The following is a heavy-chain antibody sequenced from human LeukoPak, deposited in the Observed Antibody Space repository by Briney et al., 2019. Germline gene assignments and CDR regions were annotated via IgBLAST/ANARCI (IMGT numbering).Heavy chain of an antibody. CDR1: GGSISSSNW. Sequence: SETLSLTCAVSGGSISSSNWWSWVRQPPGKGLEWIGEIYHSGSTNYNPSLKSRVTISVDTSKNQFSLKLSSVTAADTAVYYCARQKGDSSGYYNPLHRGFRYHYFDYWGQGTLVTVSS. V-gene: IGHV4-4*02. J-gene: IGHJ4*02. D-gene: IGHD3-22*01. CDR2: IYHSGST. CDR3: ARQKGDSSGYYNPLHRGFRYHYFDY.